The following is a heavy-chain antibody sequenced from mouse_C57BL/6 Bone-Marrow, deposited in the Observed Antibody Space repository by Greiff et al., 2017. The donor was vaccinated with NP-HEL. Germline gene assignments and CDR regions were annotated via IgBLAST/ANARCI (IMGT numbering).Heavy chain of an antibody. CDR1: GFTFSNYW. CDR2: IRLKSDNYAT. CDR3: TAYYDDGGWFAY. D-gene: IGHD2-10*01. V-gene: IGHV6-3*01. J-gene: IGHJ3*01. Sequence: EVQRVESGGGLVQPGGSMKLSCVASGFTFSNYWMNWVRQSPEKGLEWVAQIRLKSDNYATHYAESVKGRFTISRDDSKSSVYLQMNNLRAEDTGIYYCTAYYDDGGWFAYWGQGTLVTVSA.